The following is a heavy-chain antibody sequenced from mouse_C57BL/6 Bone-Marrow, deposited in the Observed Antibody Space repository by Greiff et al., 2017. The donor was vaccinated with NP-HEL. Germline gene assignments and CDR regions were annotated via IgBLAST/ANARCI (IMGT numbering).Heavy chain of an antibody. CDR1: GYTFTDYY. D-gene: IGHD1-1*01. V-gene: IGHV1-19*01. CDR3: ARWGYGSPYWYFDV. CDR2: INPYNGGT. Sequence: VQLKESGPVLVKPGASVKMSCKASGYTFTDYYMNWVKQSHGKSLEWIGVINPYNGGTSYNQKFKGKATLTVDKSSSTAYMELNSLTSEDSGVYYCARWGYGSPYWYFDVWGTGTTVTVSS. J-gene: IGHJ1*03.